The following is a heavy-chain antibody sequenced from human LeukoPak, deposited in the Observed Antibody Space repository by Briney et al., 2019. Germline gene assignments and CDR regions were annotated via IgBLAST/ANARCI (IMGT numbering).Heavy chain of an antibody. CDR1: GGSISSSSYY. CDR3: ASLYGRRSRRYYFDY. J-gene: IGHJ4*02. Sequence: PSETLSLTCTVSGGSISSSSYYWGWIRQPPGKGLEWIGSIYYSGSTYYNPSLKSRVTISVDTSKNQFSLKLSSVTAADTAVYYCASLYGRRSRRYYFDYWGQGTLVTVSS. V-gene: IGHV4-39*07. D-gene: IGHD2-8*01. CDR2: IYYSGST.